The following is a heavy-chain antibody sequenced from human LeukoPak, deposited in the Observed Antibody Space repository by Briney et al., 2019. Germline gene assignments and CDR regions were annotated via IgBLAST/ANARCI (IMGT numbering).Heavy chain of an antibody. CDR1: GGSISSYY. CDR2: IYYSGST. Sequence: PSETLSLTCTVSGGSISSYYWSWIRQPPGKGLEWIGYIYYSGSTNYNPSLKSRVTISVDTSKNQFSLKLSSVTAADTAVYYCAGTPGYSGYDYLNGFDYWGQGTLVTVSS. CDR3: AGTPGYSGYDYLNGFDY. V-gene: IGHV4-59*08. D-gene: IGHD5-12*01. J-gene: IGHJ4*02.